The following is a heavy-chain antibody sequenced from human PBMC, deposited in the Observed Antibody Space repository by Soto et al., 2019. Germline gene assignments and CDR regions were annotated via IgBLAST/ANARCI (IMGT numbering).Heavy chain of an antibody. J-gene: IGHJ6*02. CDR2: IFWDDDK. CDR3: AHAPLFGKDCMDV. V-gene: IGHV2-5*02. CDR1: GFSLSSTGVG. D-gene: IGHD3-10*01. Sequence: QITLKESGPTLVKPTQTLTLTCTFSGFSLSSTGVGVGWIRQPPGKALEWLALIFWDDDKRYSPSLKSRPTVIKDPSNDQLVLTMTKMDLADTATYYCAHAPLFGKDCMDVWVQGTTVTVSS.